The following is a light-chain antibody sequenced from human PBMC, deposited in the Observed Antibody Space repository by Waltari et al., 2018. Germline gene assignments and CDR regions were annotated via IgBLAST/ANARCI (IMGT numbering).Light chain of an antibody. J-gene: IGKJ2*01. CDR2: LGS. Sequence: DIVMTQSPLSLPVTPGEPASISCMSTQSLLYSNGYNYLDWYLQKPGQSPQLLIYLGSNRASGVPDRFSGSGSGTDFTLKISRVEAEDVGVYYCMQTLQSPYTFGQGTKLEIK. CDR3: MQTLQSPYT. CDR1: QSLLYSNGYNY. V-gene: IGKV2-28*01.